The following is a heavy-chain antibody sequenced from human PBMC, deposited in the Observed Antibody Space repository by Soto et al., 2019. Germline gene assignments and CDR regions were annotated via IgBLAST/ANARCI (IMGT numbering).Heavy chain of an antibody. D-gene: IGHD4-17*01. CDR1: GYTFSNYY. V-gene: IGHV1-46*01. CDR2: INPSGGGT. J-gene: IGHJ6*02. CDR3: ARGPKLTDFGDRGYYGMDV. Sequence: QVHLVQSGAEVKKPGASVTFPCKASGYTFSNYYMHWVRQAPGQGLEWVGIINPSGGGTTYAQNFDGRAPXTXDXDTSTVYMELNSLRSEDTAVYYCARGPKLTDFGDRGYYGMDVWGHGTTVTVSS.